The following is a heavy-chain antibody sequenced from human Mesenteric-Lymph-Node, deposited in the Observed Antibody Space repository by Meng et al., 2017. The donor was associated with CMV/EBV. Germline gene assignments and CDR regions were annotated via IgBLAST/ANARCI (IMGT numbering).Heavy chain of an antibody. Sequence: GESLKISCAASGFTFSSYGMHWVRQAPGKGLEWVAVIWYDGSNKYYADSVKGRFTISRDNSKNTLYLQMNSLKTEDTAVYYCTTRYYGIDYWGQGTLVTVSS. CDR3: TTRYYGIDY. CDR1: GFTFSSYG. V-gene: IGHV3-33*01. CDR2: IWYDGSNK. J-gene: IGHJ4*02. D-gene: IGHD3-10*01.